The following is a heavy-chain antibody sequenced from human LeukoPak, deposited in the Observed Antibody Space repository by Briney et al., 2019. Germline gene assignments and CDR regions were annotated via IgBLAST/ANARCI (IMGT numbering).Heavy chain of an antibody. D-gene: IGHD3-22*01. CDR3: ARVGYDSSGDAFDI. CDR1: ACTFSSYA. CDR2: IIPIFGTA. Sequence: SVKVSCKASACTFSSYAISWVRQAPGQGLEWMGRIIPIFGTANYAQKFQGRVTITADKSTSTAYMELSSLRSADTAVYYCARVGYDSSGDAFDIWGQGTMVTVSS. J-gene: IGHJ3*02. V-gene: IGHV1-69*06.